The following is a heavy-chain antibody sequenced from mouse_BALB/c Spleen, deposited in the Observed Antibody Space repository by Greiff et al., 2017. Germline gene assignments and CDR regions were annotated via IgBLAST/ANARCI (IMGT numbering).Heavy chain of an antibody. Sequence: EVKLVESGGGLVQPGGSMKLSCVASGFTFSNYWMNWVRQSPEKGLEWVAEIRLKSNNYATHYAESVKGRFTISRDDSKSSVYLQMNNLRAEDTGIYYCTPYSLMPYAMDYWGQGTSVTVSS. CDR3: TPYSLMPYAMDY. CDR2: IRLKSNNYAT. V-gene: IGHV6-6*02. J-gene: IGHJ4*01. D-gene: IGHD6-2*01. CDR1: GFTFSNYW.